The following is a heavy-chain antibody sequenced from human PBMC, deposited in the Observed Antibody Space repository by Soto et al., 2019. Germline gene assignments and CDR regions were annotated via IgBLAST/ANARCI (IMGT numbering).Heavy chain of an antibody. CDR1: GFALSTYD. D-gene: IGHD3-10*01. V-gene: IGHV3-33*01. CDR2: IWYDGSNK. CDR3: ARDALLRGAHPPDY. J-gene: IGHJ4*02. Sequence: QVQLVESGGGVVQPGRSLKLSCAASGFALSTYDIHWVRQAPGKGLEWVAVIWYDGSNKYYADSVKGRFTISRDNSKNTVYLQMNSLRAEDTAVYYCARDALLRGAHPPDYWGQGTLVTVSS.